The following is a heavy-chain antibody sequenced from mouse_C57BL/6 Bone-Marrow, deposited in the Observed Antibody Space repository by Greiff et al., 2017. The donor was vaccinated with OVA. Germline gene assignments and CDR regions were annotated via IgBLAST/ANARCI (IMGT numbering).Heavy chain of an antibody. D-gene: IGHD4-1*01. CDR3: ARDETGRGDY. CDR2: IYIGNGYT. V-gene: IGHV1-58*01. CDR1: GYTFTSYG. Sequence: EVQLQQSGAELVRPGSSVKMSCKTSGYTFTSYGINWVKQRPGQGLEWIGYIYIGNGYTAYNEKFKGKATLTSDTSSSTAYMQLSSLTSVDSAIYFCARDETGRGDYWGHGTAVTVSS. J-gene: IGHJ4*01.